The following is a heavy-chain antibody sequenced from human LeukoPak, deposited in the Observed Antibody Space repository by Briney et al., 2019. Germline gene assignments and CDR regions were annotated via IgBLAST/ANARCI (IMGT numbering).Heavy chain of an antibody. CDR2: INPNSGGT. CDR1: GYTFTGYY. Sequence: ASVKVSCKASGYTFTGYYMHWVRQAPGQGLEWMGWINPNSGGTNYAQKFQGRVTMTRDMSISTAYMELSRLRSDDTAVYYCARGGYSYGYELDYWGQGTLVTVSS. J-gene: IGHJ4*02. D-gene: IGHD5-18*01. V-gene: IGHV1-2*02. CDR3: ARGGYSYGYELDY.